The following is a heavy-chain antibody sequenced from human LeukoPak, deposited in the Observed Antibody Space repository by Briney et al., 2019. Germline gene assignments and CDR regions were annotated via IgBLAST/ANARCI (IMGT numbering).Heavy chain of an antibody. CDR3: AKEMDSRETFDY. J-gene: IGHJ4*02. V-gene: IGHV3-30*18. CDR2: ISYDGSNK. Sequence: PGGSLRLSCVASEFTFSSYGMHWVRQAPGKGLEWVAVISYDGSNKYYADSVKGRFTISRDNSKNTLYLQMNSLRAEDTAVYYCAKEMDSRETFDYWGQGTLVTVSS. D-gene: IGHD6-13*01. CDR1: EFTFSSYG.